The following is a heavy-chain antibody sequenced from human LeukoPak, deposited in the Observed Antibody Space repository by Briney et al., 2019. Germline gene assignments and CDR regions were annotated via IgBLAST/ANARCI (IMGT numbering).Heavy chain of an antibody. V-gene: IGHV3-7*03. CDR1: GFTFSSYW. CDR2: IKQDGSEK. Sequence: GGSLRLSCAASGFTFSSYWTNWVRQAPGKGLEWVANIKQDGSEKYYVDSVKGRFTISRDNAKNSLYLQMNSLRAEDTAVYYCARAADYWGQGTLVTVSS. CDR3: ARAADY. J-gene: IGHJ4*02.